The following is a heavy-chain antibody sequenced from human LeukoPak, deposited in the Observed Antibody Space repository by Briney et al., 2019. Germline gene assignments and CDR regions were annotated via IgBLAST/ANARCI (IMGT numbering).Heavy chain of an antibody. CDR2: INPSGGST. CDR1: GYTFTDYF. CDR3: ARDNSVEDTAWWFDP. D-gene: IGHD4-23*01. J-gene: IGHJ5*02. V-gene: IGHV1-46*01. Sequence: WASVKVSCKASGYTFTDYFLHWVRQAPGQGLEWMGIINPSGGSTSYAQKFQGRVTMTRDMSTSTDYMELSSLRSEDTAVYYCARDNSVEDTAWWFDPWGQGTLVTVSS.